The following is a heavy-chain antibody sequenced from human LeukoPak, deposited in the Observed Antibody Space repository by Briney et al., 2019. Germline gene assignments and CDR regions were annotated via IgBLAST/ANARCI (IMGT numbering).Heavy chain of an antibody. Sequence: PSETLSLTCTVSGGSISSYYWSWIRQPPGKGLEWIGYIYYSGSTNYNPSLKSRVTISVDTSKNQFSLKLSSVTAADTAVYYCARRIAARPGARYFDYWGQGTLVTVSS. CDR3: ARRIAARPGARYFDY. CDR2: IYYSGST. CDR1: GGSISSYY. J-gene: IGHJ4*02. D-gene: IGHD6-6*01. V-gene: IGHV4-59*12.